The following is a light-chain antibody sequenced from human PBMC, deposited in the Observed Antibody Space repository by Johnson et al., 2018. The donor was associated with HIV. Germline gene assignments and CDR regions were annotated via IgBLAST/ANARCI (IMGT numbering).Light chain of an antibody. CDR3: GTWDSGLGALYV. CDR2: DND. V-gene: IGLV1-51*01. CDR1: DSNIGNNY. Sequence: QSVLSQPPSVSAAPGQKVTISCFGSDSNIGNNYVSWYQQLPGTAPKLLIYDNDKRPSGIPDRFSGSKSGTAATLGITGLQAGDEADYYCGTWDSGLGALYVFRTGTKVTVL. J-gene: IGLJ1*01.